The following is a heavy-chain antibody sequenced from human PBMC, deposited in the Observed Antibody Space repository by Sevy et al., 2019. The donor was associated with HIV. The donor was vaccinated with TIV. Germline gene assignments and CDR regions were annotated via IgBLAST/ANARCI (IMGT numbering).Heavy chain of an antibody. CDR1: GFTFSDAI. D-gene: IGHD2-15*01. CDR2: IRGNGVST. J-gene: IGHJ5*02. Sequence: GGSLRLSCAASGFTFSDAIMTWGRQAPGKGLEWVSSIRGNGVSTYYAHSVKGRFTISRDNSKNTLYLQMNSLRAEDTAIYYCAKGSSATGYDPWGQGTLVTVSS. V-gene: IGHV3-23*01. CDR3: AKGSSATGYDP.